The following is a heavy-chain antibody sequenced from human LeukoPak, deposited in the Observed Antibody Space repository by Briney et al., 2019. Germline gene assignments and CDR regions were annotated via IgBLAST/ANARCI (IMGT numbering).Heavy chain of an antibody. CDR2: LLVSGDT. Sequence: SETLSLSCDVSGSGYHWGWVRQSPEKGPEWIGTLLVSGDTFYNPSLKSRVAISEGTSNSLVSLRMTAVTAADTALYYCARVRLSKLQRRTPYFFFDLWGRGTPVAVSS. D-gene: IGHD1-1*01. V-gene: IGHV4-38-2*01. CDR1: GSGYH. CDR3: ARVRLSKLQRRTPYFFFDL. J-gene: IGHJ2*01.